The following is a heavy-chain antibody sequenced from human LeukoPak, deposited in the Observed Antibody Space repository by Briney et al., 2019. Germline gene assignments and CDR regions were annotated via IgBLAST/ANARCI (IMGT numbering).Heavy chain of an antibody. V-gene: IGHV1-2*02. Sequence: ASVKVSCKASGYTFAGYYMHWVRQAPGQGLEWMGWINPNSGGTNYAQKFQGRVTMTRDTSISTAYMELSRLRSDDTAVYYCARAHYYDSSGSFDYWGQGTLVTVSS. CDR1: GYTFAGYY. D-gene: IGHD3-22*01. CDR2: INPNSGGT. J-gene: IGHJ4*02. CDR3: ARAHYYDSSGSFDY.